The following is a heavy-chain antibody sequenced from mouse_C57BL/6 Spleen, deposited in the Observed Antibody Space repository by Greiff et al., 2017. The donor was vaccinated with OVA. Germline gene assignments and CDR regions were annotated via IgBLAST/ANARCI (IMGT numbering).Heavy chain of an antibody. D-gene: IGHD1-1*01. J-gene: IGHJ2*01. Sequence: QVQLQQSGPELVKPGASVKISCKASGYSFTSYYIHWVKQRPGQGLEWIGWIYPGSGNTKYNEKFKGKATLTADTSSSTAYMQLSSLTSEDSAVYYCALLLRYYFDYWGQGTTLTVSS. CDR2: IYPGSGNT. CDR1: GYSFTSYY. CDR3: ALLLRYYFDY. V-gene: IGHV1-66*01.